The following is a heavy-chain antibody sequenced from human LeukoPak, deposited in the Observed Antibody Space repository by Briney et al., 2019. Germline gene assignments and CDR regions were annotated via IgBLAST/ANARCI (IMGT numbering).Heavy chain of an antibody. J-gene: IGHJ4*02. V-gene: IGHV3-23*01. D-gene: IGHD6-19*01. CDR3: AKRSLYSSGYFDY. CDR1: GFTFSDYY. Sequence: GGSLRLSCAASGFTFSDYYMSWIRQAPGKGLEWVSTIISSGDGTSYADSVKGRFTISRDNSKNTMYLQMNSLRAEDTAVYYCAKRSLYSSGYFDYGGQGTLVTVSS. CDR2: IISSGDGT.